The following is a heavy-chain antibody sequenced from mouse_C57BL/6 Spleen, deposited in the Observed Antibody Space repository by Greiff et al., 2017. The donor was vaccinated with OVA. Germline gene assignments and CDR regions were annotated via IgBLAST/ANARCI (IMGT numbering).Heavy chain of an antibody. Sequence: EVQVVESGGGLVKPGGSLKLSCAASGFTFSSYTMSWVRQTPEKRLEWVATISGGGGNTYYPDSVKGRFTISRDNAKNTLYLQMSSLRSEDTALYYCARWLLGAMDYWGQGTSVTVSS. CDR1: GFTFSSYT. J-gene: IGHJ4*01. CDR3: ARWLLGAMDY. D-gene: IGHD2-3*01. CDR2: ISGGGGNT. V-gene: IGHV5-9*01.